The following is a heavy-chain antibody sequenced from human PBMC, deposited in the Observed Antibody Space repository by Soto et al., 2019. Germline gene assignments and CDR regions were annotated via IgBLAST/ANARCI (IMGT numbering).Heavy chain of an antibody. CDR3: TTGFPHTPDDYRGFYHFEY. J-gene: IGHJ4*02. Sequence: GGSLRLSCAASRFTFSNAWMNWVRQAPGKGLEWVGRIKSKTEGGTTDYAAPVKGRFTISRDDSKNTLYLHMNSLKTEDTAVYYCTTGFPHTPDDYRGFYHFEYWGQGTLVTVS. V-gene: IGHV3-15*07. D-gene: IGHD4-17*01. CDR2: IKSKTEGGTT. CDR1: RFTFSNAW.